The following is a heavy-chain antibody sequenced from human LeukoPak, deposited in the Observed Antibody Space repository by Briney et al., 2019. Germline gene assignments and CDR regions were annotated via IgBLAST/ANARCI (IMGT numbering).Heavy chain of an antibody. CDR3: ARGGYCNSTTCYFNDWFDP. V-gene: IGHV3-11*01. CDR2: ISSSGNTI. Sequence: PGGSLRLSCAASGFTFSDYYMSWIRQAPGKGLERVSYISSSGNTIYYANSAKGRYTISRDNTKNSLYLQMNSLRAEDTAVYYCARGGYCNSTTCYFNDWFDPWAREPWSPSPQ. CDR1: GFTFSDYY. D-gene: IGHD2-2*01. J-gene: IGHJ5*02.